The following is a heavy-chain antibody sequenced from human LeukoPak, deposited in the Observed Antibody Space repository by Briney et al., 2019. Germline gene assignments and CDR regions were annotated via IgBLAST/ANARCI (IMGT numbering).Heavy chain of an antibody. CDR2: IITIRGIA. V-gene: IGHV1-69*04. J-gene: IGHJ4*02. Sequence: ASVKASCKASGGTFSSYAITWVRQAPGQGLEWLGRIITIRGIANYAQKFQGRVTITAHKSTSTAYMELSSLRSEDPAVYYCAREPHLDCYDSSGYYCVYWGQGTLVTVSS. CDR3: AREPHLDCYDSSGYYCVY. D-gene: IGHD3-22*01. CDR1: GGTFSSYA.